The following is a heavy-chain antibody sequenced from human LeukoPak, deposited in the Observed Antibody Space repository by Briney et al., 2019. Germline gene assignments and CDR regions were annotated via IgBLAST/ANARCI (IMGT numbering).Heavy chain of an antibody. Sequence: PSETLSLTCAVYGGSFSGYYWSWIRQPPGKGLEWIGEINHSGSTNYNPSPKSRVTISVDTSKHQFSLKLSSVTAADTAVYYCARVVVAATWGLTPYYYYYYMDVWGKGTTVTVSS. CDR3: ARVVVAATWGLTPYYYYYYMDV. D-gene: IGHD2-15*01. CDR1: GGSFSGYY. J-gene: IGHJ6*03. CDR2: INHSGST. V-gene: IGHV4-34*01.